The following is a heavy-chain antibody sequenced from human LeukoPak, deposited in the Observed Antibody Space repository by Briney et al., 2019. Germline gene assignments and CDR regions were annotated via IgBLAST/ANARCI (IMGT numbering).Heavy chain of an antibody. Sequence: PSETLSLTCTVSGGSISSHYWSWIRQPPGKGLEWIGYIYYSGSTNYKPSLKSRVTISVDTSKNQFSLKLTSVTAADTAVYYCARHLDVAASGTFDYWGQGTLVTVSS. CDR2: IYYSGST. CDR3: ARHLDVAASGTFDY. CDR1: GGSISSHY. D-gene: IGHD6-13*01. J-gene: IGHJ4*02. V-gene: IGHV4-59*08.